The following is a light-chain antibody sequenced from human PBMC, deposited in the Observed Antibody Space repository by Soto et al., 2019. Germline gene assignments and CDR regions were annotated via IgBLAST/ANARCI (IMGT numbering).Light chain of an antibody. CDR3: SSYTTSRLYV. CDR2: EVS. V-gene: IGLV2-14*01. J-gene: IGLJ1*01. Sequence: QSALTQPASVSGSPGQSITISCTGTSSDVGGYNYLSWYQQHPGKAPKLMIYEVSNRPSGVSNRFSGSKSGNTASLTISGLQAEDEADYYCSSYTTSRLYVFGTGTKVTVL. CDR1: SSDVGGYNY.